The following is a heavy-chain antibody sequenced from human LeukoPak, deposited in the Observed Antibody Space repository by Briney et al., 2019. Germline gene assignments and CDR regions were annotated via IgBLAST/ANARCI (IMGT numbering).Heavy chain of an antibody. J-gene: IGHJ6*02. Sequence: PGGSLRLSCAASGFAFSDHAMTWVRQAPGKGLEWVSAITGSGGFTYYADSVKGRFTISRDNSKNTLYLQMNSLRAEDTAVYYCASEVSRDTAMVPPGWGQGTTVTVSS. D-gene: IGHD5-18*01. CDR1: GFAFSDHA. V-gene: IGHV3-23*01. CDR2: ITGSGGFT. CDR3: ASEVSRDTAMVPPG.